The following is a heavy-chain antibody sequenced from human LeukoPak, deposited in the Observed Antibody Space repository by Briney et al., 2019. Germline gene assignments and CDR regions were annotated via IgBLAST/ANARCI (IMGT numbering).Heavy chain of an antibody. J-gene: IGHJ4*02. CDR1: GFTFSGYA. D-gene: IGHD3-10*01. CDR2: ISGSGGST. CDR3: GKSASGGEGYFDN. Sequence: GGSLRLSCAASGFTFSGYAMTWVRQAPGKGLEWVSAISGSGGSTYYADSVKGRFTISRDNSKNTLYLQMNSLRAEDTAVYYCGKSASGGEGYFDNWGQVALFTVSP. V-gene: IGHV3-23*01.